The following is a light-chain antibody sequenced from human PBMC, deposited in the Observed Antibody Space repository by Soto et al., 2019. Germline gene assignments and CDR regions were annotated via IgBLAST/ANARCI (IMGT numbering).Light chain of an antibody. J-gene: IGLJ2*01. V-gene: IGLV2-14*01. Sequence: QSALTQPASVSGSPGQSIIISCTGTSSDVDTYKYVSWYQQHPGKAPKLMIYEVSHRPSGVSDRFSGSKSGNTASLTISGLQAEDEADYYCCSYAGSTTRGLFGGGTKLTVL. CDR3: CSYAGSTTRGL. CDR2: EVS. CDR1: SSDVDTYKY.